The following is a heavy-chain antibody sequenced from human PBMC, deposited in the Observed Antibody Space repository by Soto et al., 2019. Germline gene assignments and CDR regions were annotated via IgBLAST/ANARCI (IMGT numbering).Heavy chain of an antibody. D-gene: IGHD3-22*01. V-gene: IGHV1-18*01. Sequence: QVQLVQSGAEVKKPGTSVKVSCKDSGYTFTSYGISWVRQAPGQGLEWMGWISAYNGNTNYAQKLQGRVTMTTDTSTSTAYMELRSLRSDDTAVYFCARLDSSAPDSEYWGQGPLVTVSS. CDR1: GYTFTSYG. CDR3: ARLDSSAPDSEY. J-gene: IGHJ4*02. CDR2: ISAYNGNT.